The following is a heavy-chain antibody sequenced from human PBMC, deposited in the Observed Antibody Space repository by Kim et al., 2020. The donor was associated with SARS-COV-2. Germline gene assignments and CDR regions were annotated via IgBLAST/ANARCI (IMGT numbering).Heavy chain of an antibody. V-gene: IGHV4-39*01. D-gene: IGHD2-21*02. J-gene: IGHJ5*02. CDR1: GGSISSSSYY. Sequence: SETLSLTCTVSGGSISSSSYYWGWLRQPPGKGLEWIGSIYYIGTTYCNLSLKSRVTISVDTSKNQFSLKLSSVTAADTAVYYCARHVRGGGDSGWFDPWGQGTLVTVSS. CDR2: IYYIGTT. CDR3: ARHVRGGGDSGWFDP.